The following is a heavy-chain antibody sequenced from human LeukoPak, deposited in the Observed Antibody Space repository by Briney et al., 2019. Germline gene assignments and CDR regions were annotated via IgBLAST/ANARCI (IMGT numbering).Heavy chain of an antibody. Sequence: GGSLRLSCAASGFTFNSYGIHWVRQAPGKGLEWVSAISGSGGSTYYADSVKGRFTISRDNSKNTLYLQMNSLRAEDTAVYYCARGDGGETTNGGYYFNYWGQGTLVTVSS. CDR2: ISGSGGST. V-gene: IGHV3-23*01. CDR3: ARGDGGETTNGGYYFNY. D-gene: IGHD2-8*01. CDR1: GFTFNSYG. J-gene: IGHJ4*02.